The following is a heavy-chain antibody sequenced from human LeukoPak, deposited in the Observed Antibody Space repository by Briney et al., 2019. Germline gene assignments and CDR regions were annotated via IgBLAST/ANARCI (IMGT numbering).Heavy chain of an antibody. J-gene: IGHJ4*02. Sequence: ASVNVSCKASGGTFSSYAISWVRQAPGQGLEWMGGIIPIFGTANYAQKFQGRVTITTDESTSTAYMELSSLRSEDTAVYYCARELDSWYFDYWGQGTLVTVSS. CDR2: IIPIFGTA. CDR1: GGTFSSYA. V-gene: IGHV1-69*05. D-gene: IGHD6-13*01. CDR3: ARELDSWYFDY.